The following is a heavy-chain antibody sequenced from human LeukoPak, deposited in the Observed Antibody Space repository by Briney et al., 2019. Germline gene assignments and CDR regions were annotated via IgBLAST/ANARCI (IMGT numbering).Heavy chain of an antibody. Sequence: GGSLRLSCAASGFTFSSYAMHWVRQAPGKGLEWVAVISYDGSNKYYADSVKGRFTISRDNSKNTLYLQMNSLRAEDTAVYYCARDRGITMVRGVIMGPPRYYGMDVWGQGTTVTVSS. CDR1: GFTFSSYA. D-gene: IGHD3-10*01. CDR2: ISYDGSNK. V-gene: IGHV3-30-3*01. J-gene: IGHJ6*02. CDR3: ARDRGITMVRGVIMGPPRYYGMDV.